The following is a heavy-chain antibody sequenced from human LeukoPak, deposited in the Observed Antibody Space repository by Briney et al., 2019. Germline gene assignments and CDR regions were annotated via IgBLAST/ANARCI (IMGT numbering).Heavy chain of an antibody. CDR1: GFTVSSNY. CDR2: IYSGGST. J-gene: IGHJ4*02. D-gene: IGHD3-22*01. CDR3: ARGLNGYDSSGYYFDY. Sequence: PGGSLRLSCAASGFTVSSNYMSWVRQAPGKGLEWVSVIYSGGSTYYADSVKGRFTISRDNSKNTLYLQMNSLRAEDTAVYYCARGLNGYDSSGYYFDYWGQGTLVTVSS. V-gene: IGHV3-66*01.